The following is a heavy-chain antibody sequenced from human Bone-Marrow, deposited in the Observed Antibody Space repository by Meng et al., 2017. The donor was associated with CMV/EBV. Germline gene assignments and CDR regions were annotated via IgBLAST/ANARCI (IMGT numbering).Heavy chain of an antibody. Sequence: GGSLRLSCAASGFTFSSYAMSWVRQAPGKGLEWVSAISGSGGSTYYADSVKGRSTISRDNSKNTLYLQMNSLRAEDTAVYYCAKDREDIAAASDGFDYGGQGTRVTVSS. J-gene: IGHJ4*02. D-gene: IGHD6-13*01. CDR3: AKDREDIAAASDGFDY. V-gene: IGHV3-23*01. CDR2: ISGSGGST. CDR1: GFTFSSYA.